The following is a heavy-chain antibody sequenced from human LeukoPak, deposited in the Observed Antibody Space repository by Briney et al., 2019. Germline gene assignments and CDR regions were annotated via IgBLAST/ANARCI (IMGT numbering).Heavy chain of an antibody. D-gene: IGHD1-26*01. CDR2: IDYSGST. Sequence: PSETLPLTCTVSGDSISSYYWSWIRQPPGKGLEWIGYIDYSGSTNYNPSLKSRVTISVDTSKNQFSLKLRSVTAADTAVYYCARDGHGSGSYYHWFDPWGQGTLVTVSS. J-gene: IGHJ5*02. CDR1: GDSISSYY. V-gene: IGHV4-59*01. CDR3: ARDGHGSGSYYHWFDP.